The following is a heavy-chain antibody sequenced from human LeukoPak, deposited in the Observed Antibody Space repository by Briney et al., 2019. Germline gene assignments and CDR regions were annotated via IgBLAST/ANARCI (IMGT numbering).Heavy chain of an antibody. J-gene: IGHJ4*02. V-gene: IGHV3-15*01. CDR1: GFTFSNAL. CDR3: TTGYCSRTSCYYFDY. D-gene: IGHD2-2*01. Sequence: PGGSLRLSCAASGFTFSNALMSWVRQAPGKGLEGVGRIKSKTDGGTTDYAAPVKGRFTISRDDSKNTLYLQMNSLKTEDTAVYYCTTGYCSRTSCYYFDYWGQGTLVTVSS. CDR2: IKSKTDGGTT.